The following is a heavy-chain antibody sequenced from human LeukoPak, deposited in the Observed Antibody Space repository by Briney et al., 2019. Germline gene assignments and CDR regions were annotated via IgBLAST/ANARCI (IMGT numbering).Heavy chain of an antibody. Sequence: GGSLRLPCAVSGFTFSSYWMSWVRQAPGKGLEWVANIKQDGSEKYYVDSVKGRFTISRDNAKNSLSLQMNSLRADDTAVYYCARGGNRCDSWGQGTLVTVSS. D-gene: IGHD2-21*01. V-gene: IGHV3-7*05. CDR1: GFTFSSYW. J-gene: IGHJ5*02. CDR3: ARGGNRCDS. CDR2: IKQDGSEK.